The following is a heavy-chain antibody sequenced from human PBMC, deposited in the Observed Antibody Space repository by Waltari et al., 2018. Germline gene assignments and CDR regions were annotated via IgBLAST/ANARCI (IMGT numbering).Heavy chain of an antibody. CDR2: IYHSGST. D-gene: IGHD6-19*01. Sequence: QVQLQESGPGPVKPSETLSLTCAVSGYSISSGYYRRWLRHPPGKGLEWIGSIYHSGSTYYNPSLKSRVTISVDTSKNQFSLKLSSVTAADTAVYYCARHNRYSSGWYGVDYYYGMDVWGQGTTVTVSS. V-gene: IGHV4-38-2*01. CDR3: ARHNRYSSGWYGVDYYYGMDV. CDR1: GYSISSGYY. J-gene: IGHJ6*02.